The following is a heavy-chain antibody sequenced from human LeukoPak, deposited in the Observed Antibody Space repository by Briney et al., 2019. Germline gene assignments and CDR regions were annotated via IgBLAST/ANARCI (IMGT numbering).Heavy chain of an antibody. CDR1: GFTFSSYA. CDR2: ISSNGGST. D-gene: IGHD6-13*01. V-gene: IGHV3-64*01. CDR3: ARDGIGGSGSWYDDDEETEVYYYYMDV. Sequence: GGSLRLSCAASGFTFSSYAMHWVRQAPGKGLEYVSAISSNGGSTYYANSLKGRFTISRDNSKNTLYLQMGSLRAEDMAVYYCARDGIGGSGSWYDDDEETEVYYYYMDVWGKGTTVTISS. J-gene: IGHJ6*03.